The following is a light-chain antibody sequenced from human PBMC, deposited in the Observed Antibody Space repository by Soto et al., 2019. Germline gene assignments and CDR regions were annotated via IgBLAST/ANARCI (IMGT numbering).Light chain of an antibody. Sequence: DIQMTQSPSTLPASVGDRVTVTCRASQSIRSWLAWYQEKPGKAPKLLIYEASRLESGVPSRISGSGSGTEFTLTISSLQPDDFATYYCQQYTSYPRTFGQGTKVDIK. CDR1: QSIRSW. J-gene: IGKJ1*01. V-gene: IGKV1-5*03. CDR3: QQYTSYPRT. CDR2: EAS.